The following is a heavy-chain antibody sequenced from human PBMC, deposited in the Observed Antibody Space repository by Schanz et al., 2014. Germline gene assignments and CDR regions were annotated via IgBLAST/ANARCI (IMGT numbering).Heavy chain of an antibody. CDR1: GFTFSSYA. D-gene: IGHD3-10*01. J-gene: IGHJ3*02. CDR3: AKGRFGELSAFDI. V-gene: IGHV3-23*01. Sequence: EVQLLESGGGLVQPGGSLRLSCAASGFTFSSYAMSWVRQAPGKGLEWVSAISGRDGSTYYADSVRGRFTISRDNSKNTLYLQMNSLRAEDTAVYYCAKGRFGELSAFDIWGQGTMVTVSP. CDR2: ISGRDGST.